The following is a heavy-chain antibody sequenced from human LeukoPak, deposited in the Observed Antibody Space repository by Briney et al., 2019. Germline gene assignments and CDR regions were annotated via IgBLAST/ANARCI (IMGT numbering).Heavy chain of an antibody. Sequence: PGGSLRLSCAASGFSFSDYYMSWIRQAPGKGLEWVSYISSSGTTIYYADSVKGRFTISRDNAKNSLYLQMNSLRADDTAVYYCARDRGYYDFWSGYSSDWFDPWGQGTLVTASS. J-gene: IGHJ5*02. V-gene: IGHV3-11*01. CDR2: ISSSGTTI. CDR3: ARDRGYYDFWSGYSSDWFDP. D-gene: IGHD3-3*01. CDR1: GFSFSDYY.